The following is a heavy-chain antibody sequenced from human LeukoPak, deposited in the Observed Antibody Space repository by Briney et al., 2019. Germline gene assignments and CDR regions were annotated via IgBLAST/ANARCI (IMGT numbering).Heavy chain of an antibody. V-gene: IGHV3-33*06. CDR3: AKDLNYYYMDV. J-gene: IGHJ6*03. Sequence: GRSLRLSCAASGFTFSSYGMHWVRQAPGKGLEWVAVIWYDGSNKYYADSVKGRFTISRDNSKNTLYLQMNSLRAEDTAVYYCAKDLNYYYMDVWGKGTTVTVPS. CDR2: IWYDGSNK. CDR1: GFTFSSYG.